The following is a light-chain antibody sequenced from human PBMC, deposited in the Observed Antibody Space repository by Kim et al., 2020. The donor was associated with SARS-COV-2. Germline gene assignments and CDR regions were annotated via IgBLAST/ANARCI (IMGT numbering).Light chain of an antibody. CDR1: QGISSA. Sequence: AIQLTQSPSSLSASVGDRVTITCRASQGISSALAWYQQKPGKAPKLLIYDASSLESGVPSRFSGSGSGTDFTLTISSLQPEDFATYYCQQFNNYSTFGGGTKVDFK. V-gene: IGKV1D-13*01. CDR2: DAS. CDR3: QQFNNYST. J-gene: IGKJ4*01.